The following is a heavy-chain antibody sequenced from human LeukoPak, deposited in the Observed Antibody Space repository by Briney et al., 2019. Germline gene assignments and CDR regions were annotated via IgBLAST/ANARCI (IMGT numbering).Heavy chain of an antibody. CDR2: INPNSGGT. J-gene: IGHJ4*02. Sequence: GASVKVSCKASGYTFTGYYMHWVRQAPRQGLEWMGWINPNSGGTNYAQKFQGRVTMTRDTSISTAYMELSRLRSDDTAVYYCARDRGYDSALDYWGQGTLVTVSS. D-gene: IGHD5-12*01. V-gene: IGHV1-2*02. CDR3: ARDRGYDSALDY. CDR1: GYTFTGYY.